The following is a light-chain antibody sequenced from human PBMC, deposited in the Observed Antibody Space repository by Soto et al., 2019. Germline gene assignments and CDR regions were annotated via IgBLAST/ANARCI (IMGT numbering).Light chain of an antibody. Sequence: QSVLTQPPSASGTPGQGVTISCSGSTSNIGSNYVYWYQQLPGTAPKLLIYRNNQRLSGVPDRFSGSKSGTSASLAISGLRSDDEADYFCATWDDSLNGFYVFGAGKKVTV. CDR3: ATWDDSLNGFYV. J-gene: IGLJ1*01. V-gene: IGLV1-47*01. CDR1: TSNIGSNY. CDR2: RNN.